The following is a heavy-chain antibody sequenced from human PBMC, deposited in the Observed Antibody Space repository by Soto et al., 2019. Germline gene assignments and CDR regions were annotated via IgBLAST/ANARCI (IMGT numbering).Heavy chain of an antibody. Sequence: QVQLQESGPGLVKPSQTLSLTCTVSGGSISSGDYYWSWIRQPPGKGLEWIGYIYYSGSTYYNPCLKSRVTISLDTSKNQFSLKLSSVTAADTAVYYCARLDGDYVLPYGMDVWGQGTTVTVSS. J-gene: IGHJ6*02. D-gene: IGHD4-17*01. CDR3: ARLDGDYVLPYGMDV. CDR2: IYYSGST. V-gene: IGHV4-30-4*01. CDR1: GGSISSGDYY.